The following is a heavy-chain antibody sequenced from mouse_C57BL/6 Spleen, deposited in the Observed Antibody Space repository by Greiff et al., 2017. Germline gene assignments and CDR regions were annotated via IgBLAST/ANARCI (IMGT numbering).Heavy chain of an antibody. CDR3: ARGDGNLWYFDV. V-gene: IGHV1-18*01. J-gene: IGHJ1*03. Sequence: VQLQQSGPELVKPGASVKIPCKASGYTFTDYNMDWVKQSHGKSLEWIGDINPNNGGTIYNQKFKGKATLTVDKSSSTAYMELRSLTSEDTAVYYCARGDGNLWYFDVWGTGTTVTVSS. CDR2: INPNNGGT. D-gene: IGHD2-1*01. CDR1: GYTFTDYN.